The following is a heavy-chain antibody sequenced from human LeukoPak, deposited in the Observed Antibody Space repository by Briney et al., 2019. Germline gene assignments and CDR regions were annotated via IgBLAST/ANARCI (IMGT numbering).Heavy chain of an antibody. CDR3: ARGTEDDSRGYYGY. V-gene: IGHV4-30-2*01. CDR2: INHGGST. D-gene: IGHD3-22*01. CDR1: GGSISRGGYS. Sequence: TLSLTCAVSGGSISRGGYSWGWIRQPPGKDLEWVGYINHGGSTYYNPSLKSRVTISVDRHKNQFYVKLSSVTAADTAVYFCARGTEDDSRGYYGYWSQGALVTGSS. J-gene: IGHJ4*02.